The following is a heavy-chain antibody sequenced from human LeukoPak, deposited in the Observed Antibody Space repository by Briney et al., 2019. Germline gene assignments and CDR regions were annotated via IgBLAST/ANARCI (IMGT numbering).Heavy chain of an antibody. CDR3: ARVHCSSTSCRRDMYYFDY. J-gene: IGHJ4*02. Sequence: GASVEVSCKASGGTFSSYAISWVRQAPGQGLEWMGGIIPIFGTANYAQKFQGRVTITADESTSTAYMELSSLRSEDTAVYYCARVHCSSTSCRRDMYYFDYWGQGTLVTVSS. V-gene: IGHV1-69*13. D-gene: IGHD2-2*01. CDR2: IIPIFGTA. CDR1: GGTFSSYA.